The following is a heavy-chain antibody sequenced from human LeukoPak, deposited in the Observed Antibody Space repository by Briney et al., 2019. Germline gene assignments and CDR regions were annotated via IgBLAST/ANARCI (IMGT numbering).Heavy chain of an antibody. J-gene: IGHJ6*02. CDR2: MYYSGST. Sequence: SETLSLTCTVSGGSISSYYWSWIRQPPGKGLEWIGYMYYSGSTNYNPSLKSRVTISVDTSKNQFSLKLSSVTAADTAVYYCARDTGYSSSWPSYYYYYGMDVWGQGTTVTVSS. D-gene: IGHD6-13*01. V-gene: IGHV4-59*01. CDR3: ARDTGYSSSWPSYYYYYGMDV. CDR1: GGSISSYY.